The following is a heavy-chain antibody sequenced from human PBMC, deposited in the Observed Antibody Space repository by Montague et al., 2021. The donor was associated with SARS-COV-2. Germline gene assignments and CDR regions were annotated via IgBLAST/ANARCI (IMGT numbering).Heavy chain of an antibody. CDR2: IYYSGST. CDR1: GGSISSGGYY. V-gene: IGHV4-61*08. CDR3: ARDGYNAHQNYWYFDL. J-gene: IGHJ2*01. Sequence: SETLSLTCTVSGGSISSGGYYWSWIRQHPGKGLEWIGYIYYSGSTNYSPSLKSRVTISVDTSKNQFSLKLSSVTAAGTAVYYCARDGYNAHQNYWYFDLWGRGTLVTVSS. D-gene: IGHD5-24*01.